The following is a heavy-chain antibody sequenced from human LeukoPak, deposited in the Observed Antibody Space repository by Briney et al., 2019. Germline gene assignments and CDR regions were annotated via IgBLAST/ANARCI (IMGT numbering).Heavy chain of an antibody. V-gene: IGHV3-21*01. D-gene: IGHD6-13*01. CDR3: ARDLAHSSSYWHAFDI. CDR2: ISSSSSYI. Sequence: PGGSLRLSCAASGFTFSSYSMNWVRQAPGKGLEWVSSISSSSSYIYYADSVKGRFTISRDNAKNSLYLQMNSLRAEDTAVYYCARDLAHSSSYWHAFDIWGQGTMVTVSS. CDR1: GFTFSSYS. J-gene: IGHJ3*02.